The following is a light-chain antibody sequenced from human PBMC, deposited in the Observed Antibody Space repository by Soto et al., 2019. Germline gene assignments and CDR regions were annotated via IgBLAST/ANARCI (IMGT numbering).Light chain of an antibody. J-gene: IGKJ4*01. CDR3: MQALQTPLT. CDR2: LGS. V-gene: IGKV2-28*01. Sequence: DIVMTQSPLSLPVTPGEPASISCRSSQSLLHRNGYTCLDWYLQKPGQSPQLLIHLGSNRASGVPDRFSGSGSGTDFTLKISRVEAEDVGVYYCMQALQTPLTFGGGTKVEIK. CDR1: QSLLHRNGYTC.